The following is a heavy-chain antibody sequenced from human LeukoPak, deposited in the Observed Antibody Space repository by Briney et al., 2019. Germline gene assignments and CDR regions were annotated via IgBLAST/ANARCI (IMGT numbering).Heavy chain of an antibody. Sequence: GGSLRLSCAASGFTFRDYAMSWVRLAPGKGLQWVGFIGSKTYGGAADYGASVKGRFTIYRDDSQSIAYLLMNRLEIEDTAVYYCTRIGIGIIGRDPVDYWGQGTLVTVSS. CDR2: IGSKTYGGAA. J-gene: IGHJ4*02. CDR1: GFTFRDYA. V-gene: IGHV3-49*04. CDR3: TRIGIGIIGRDPVDY. D-gene: IGHD2-21*01.